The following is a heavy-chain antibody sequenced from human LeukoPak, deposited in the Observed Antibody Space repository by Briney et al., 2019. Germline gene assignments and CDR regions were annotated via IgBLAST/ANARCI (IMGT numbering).Heavy chain of an antibody. CDR1: GYSFTSYW. CDR3: ARGIIVEGTTNACDI. V-gene: IGHV5-51*01. CDR2: IYPGDSDT. Sequence: GESLKISCKGSGYSFTSYWIGWVRQMPGKGLEWMGIIYPGDSDTRYSPSFQGQVTISADKSISTAYLQWSSLKASDTAMYYCARGIIVEGTTNACDIWGQGTMVTVSS. J-gene: IGHJ3*02. D-gene: IGHD1-1*01.